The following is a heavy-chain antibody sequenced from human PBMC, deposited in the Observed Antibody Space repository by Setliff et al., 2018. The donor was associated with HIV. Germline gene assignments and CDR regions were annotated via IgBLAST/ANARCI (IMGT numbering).Heavy chain of an antibody. Sequence: GGSLRLSCAASGFTFSDYYMSWIRQAPGKGLEWVSVIWYDGSNKYYGDSVKGRFTISRDNSKNTLYLQMNSLRVEDTAVYYCARQAADYWGQGTLVTVSS. CDR2: IWYDGSNK. D-gene: IGHD6-25*01. J-gene: IGHJ4*02. CDR1: GFTFSDYY. V-gene: IGHV3-33*08. CDR3: ARQAADY.